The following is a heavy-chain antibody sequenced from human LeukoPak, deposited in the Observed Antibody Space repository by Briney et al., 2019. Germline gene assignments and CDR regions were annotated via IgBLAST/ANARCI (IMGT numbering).Heavy chain of an antibody. D-gene: IGHD5-18*01. J-gene: IGHJ4*02. CDR3: ARGYSYADY. Sequence: PSETLSLTCAVYGGSFSGYYWSWIRQPPGKGLEWIGEINHSGSTNYNPSLKSRVTISVDTSKNQFSLELSSVTAADTAVYYCARGYSYADYWGQGTLVTVSS. CDR1: GGSFSGYY. V-gene: IGHV4-34*01. CDR2: INHSGST.